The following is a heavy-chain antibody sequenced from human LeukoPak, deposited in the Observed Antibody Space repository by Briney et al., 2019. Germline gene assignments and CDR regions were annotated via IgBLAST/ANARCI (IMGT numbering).Heavy chain of an antibody. CDR1: GGSFSGYY. CDR3: ARVRYCSSTSCYRFYYYYYYMDV. V-gene: IGHV4-34*01. D-gene: IGHD2-2*02. CDR2: INLSERA. J-gene: IGHJ6*03. Sequence: SETLSLTCAVYGGSFSGYYWSWTRQPPGKGREWSGEINLSERANYNPSLKRRVTISVDTSKNQFSLKLSSVTAADTAVYYCARVRYCSSTSCYRFYYYYYYMDVWGKGTTVTVSS.